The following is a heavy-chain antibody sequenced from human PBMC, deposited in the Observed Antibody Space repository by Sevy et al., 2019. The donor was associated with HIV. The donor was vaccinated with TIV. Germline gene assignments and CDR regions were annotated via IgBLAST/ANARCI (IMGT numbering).Heavy chain of an antibody. CDR2: ISYDGRNK. D-gene: IGHD2-2*01. CDR3: AKDGGYCSSTSCYAIYYFDY. Sequence: GGSLRLSCAASGFTFSSYGMHWVRQAPGKGLEWVAVISYDGRNKYYADSVKGRFTISRDNSKNTLYMQMNSRRAEDTAEYYFAKDGGYCSSTSCYAIYYFDYRGQRTLVTVFS. V-gene: IGHV3-30*18. CDR1: GFTFSSYG. J-gene: IGHJ4*02.